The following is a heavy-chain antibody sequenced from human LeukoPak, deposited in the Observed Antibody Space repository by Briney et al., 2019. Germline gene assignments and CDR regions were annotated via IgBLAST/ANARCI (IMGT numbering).Heavy chain of an antibody. V-gene: IGHV3-53*01. J-gene: IGHJ4*02. D-gene: IGHD6-19*01. Sequence: GGSLRLSCAASGFTVSSNYMSWVRQAPGKGLEWVSVIYSGGSTYYADSVKGRFTISRDNSKNSLYLQMNSLRAEDTAVYYCSGFDPISVAGLGWYYFDYWGQGTLVTVSS. CDR2: IYSGGST. CDR3: SGFDPISVAGLGWYYFDY. CDR1: GFTVSSNY.